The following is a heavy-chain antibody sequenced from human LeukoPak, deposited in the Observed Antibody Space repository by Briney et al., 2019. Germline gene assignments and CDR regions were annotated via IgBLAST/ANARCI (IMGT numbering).Heavy chain of an antibody. CDR3: EKDLVEADTSDYYYNAFDV. J-gene: IGHJ3*01. CDR2: IYHSGST. CDR1: GGSISSSNW. Sequence: SETLSLTCAVSGGSISSSNWWSWVRQPPGKGLEWIGEIYHSGSTNYNPSLKSRVTISVDKSKNQFSLKLSSVTAADTAVYYCEKDLVEADTSDYYYNAFDVWGQGTLVTVSS. D-gene: IGHD3-22*01. V-gene: IGHV4-4*02.